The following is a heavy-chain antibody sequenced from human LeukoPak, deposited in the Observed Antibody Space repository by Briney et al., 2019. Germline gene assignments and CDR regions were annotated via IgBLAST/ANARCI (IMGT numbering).Heavy chain of an antibody. J-gene: IGHJ5*02. Sequence: GGSLRLSCAASGFTFSSYGMRWVRQAPGKGLEWVAVIWYDGSNKYYADSVKGRFTISRDNSKNTLYLQMNSLRAEDTAVYYCAREFTTVTTQFRFDPWGQGTLVTVSS. D-gene: IGHD4-17*01. V-gene: IGHV3-33*01. CDR1: GFTFSSYG. CDR2: IWYDGSNK. CDR3: AREFTTVTTQFRFDP.